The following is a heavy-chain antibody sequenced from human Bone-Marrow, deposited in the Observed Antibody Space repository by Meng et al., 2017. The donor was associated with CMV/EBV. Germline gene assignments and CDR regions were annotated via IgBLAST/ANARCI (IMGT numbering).Heavy chain of an antibody. V-gene: IGHV3-74*01. CDR3: AREHCSSTSCYFAFDI. CDR1: GFMFSTYW. Sequence: GGSLRLSCAASGFMFSTYWMHWVRQAAGKGLVWVSRINPDGSSTSYADSVKGRFTVSRDNAKNTLYLQMNSLRAEDTAVYYCAREHCSSTSCYFAFDIWGQGTMVTVSS. CDR2: INPDGSST. D-gene: IGHD2-2*01. J-gene: IGHJ3*02.